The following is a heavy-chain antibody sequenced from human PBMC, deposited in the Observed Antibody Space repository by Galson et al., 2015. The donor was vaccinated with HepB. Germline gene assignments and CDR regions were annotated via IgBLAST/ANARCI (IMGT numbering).Heavy chain of an antibody. J-gene: IGHJ3*02. CDR1: GFTFSNAW. V-gene: IGHV3-15*01. CDR2: IKSKTDGGTT. Sequence: SLRLSCAASGFTFSNAWMSWVRQAPGKGLEWVGRIKSKTDGGTTDYAAPVKGRFTISRDDSKNTLYLQMNSLKTEDTAVYYCTTDRFQILAHDAFDIWGQGTMVTVSS. CDR3: TTDRFQILAHDAFDI. D-gene: IGHD3-3*01.